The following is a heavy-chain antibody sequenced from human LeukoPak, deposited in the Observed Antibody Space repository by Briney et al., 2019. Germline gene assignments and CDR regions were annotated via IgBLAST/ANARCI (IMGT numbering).Heavy chain of an antibody. Sequence: PSETLSLTCTVSGGSISSYYWSWIRQPPGQGLEWIGYIYYSGSTNYNPSLKSRVTISVDTSKNQFSLKLSSVTAADTAVYYCARAMVRGAAFDYWGQGTLVTVSS. D-gene: IGHD3-10*01. CDR3: ARAMVRGAAFDY. V-gene: IGHV4-59*01. J-gene: IGHJ4*02. CDR1: GGSISSYY. CDR2: IYYSGST.